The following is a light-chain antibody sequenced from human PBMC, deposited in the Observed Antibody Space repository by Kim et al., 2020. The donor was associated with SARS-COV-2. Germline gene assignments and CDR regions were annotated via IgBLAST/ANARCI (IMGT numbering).Light chain of an antibody. Sequence: SSELTQDPAVSVALGQTVRITCQGDSLRSYYATWYQQKPRQAPVLVIYGRNSRPSGVPDRFSGSTSGNTASLTIRGAPAEDEADFYCQSRDSGGNVVFGGGTKLTVL. CDR3: QSRDSGGNVV. J-gene: IGLJ2*01. V-gene: IGLV3-19*01. CDR2: GRN. CDR1: SLRSYY.